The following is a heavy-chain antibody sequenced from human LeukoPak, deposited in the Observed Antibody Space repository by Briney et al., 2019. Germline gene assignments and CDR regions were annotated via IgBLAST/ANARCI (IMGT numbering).Heavy chain of an antibody. J-gene: IGHJ4*02. CDR2: IRYDGSNK. V-gene: IGHV3-30*02. CDR1: GFTFSSYG. D-gene: IGHD6-19*01. CDR3: AKDGRGWPNYYFDY. Sequence: GGSLRLSCAASGFTFSSYGMHWVRQAPGKGLEWVAFIRYDGSNKYYADSVKGRFTISRDNSKDTLYLQMNSLRAEDTAVYYCAKDGRGWPNYYFDYWGQGTLVTVSS.